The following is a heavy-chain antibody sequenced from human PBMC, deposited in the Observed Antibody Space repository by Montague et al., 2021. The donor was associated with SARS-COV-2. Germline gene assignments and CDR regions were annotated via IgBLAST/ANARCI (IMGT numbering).Heavy chain of an antibody. D-gene: IGHD5-24*01. CDR1: GFTFGDYA. CDR2: IRSKAYGGTT. CDR3: IRDKGPGVAERFDY. Sequence: SLRLSCASSGFTFGDYAMSWVRQAPGKGLESVAFIRSKAYGGTTXXASSVKGRFTISRDDSKSVAFLQMNSLKTEDSAVYFCIRDKGPGVAERFDYWGQGALVTVSS. V-gene: IGHV3-49*04. J-gene: IGHJ4*02.